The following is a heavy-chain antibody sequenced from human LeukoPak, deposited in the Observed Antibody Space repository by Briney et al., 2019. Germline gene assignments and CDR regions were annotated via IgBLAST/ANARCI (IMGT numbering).Heavy chain of an antibody. V-gene: IGHV3-11*04. J-gene: IGHJ4*02. CDR1: GFTFSDYY. Sequence: GGSLRLSCAASGFTFSDYYMSWIRQAPGKGLEWVSYISSSGSTIYYADSVKGRFTISRDNAKNSLYLQMNSLRAEDTAVYYCARDPEGSYSYGSDGGYWGQGTPVTVSS. CDR2: ISSSGSTI. D-gene: IGHD5-18*01. CDR3: ARDPEGSYSYGSDGGY.